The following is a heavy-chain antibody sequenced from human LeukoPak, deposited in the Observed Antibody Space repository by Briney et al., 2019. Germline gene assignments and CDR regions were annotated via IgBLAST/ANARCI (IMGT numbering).Heavy chain of an antibody. CDR3: ARVREDPWNSAPHAFDI. V-gene: IGHV4-4*07. Sequence: SETLSLTCTVSGGSISIYYWSWLRQPAGKGLEWLGRIYTSGSTNYNPSRKSRVTMSGDTSKNQFSLKLSSVTAADTAVYYCARVREDPWNSAPHAFDIWGQGTMVTVSS. CDR2: IYTSGST. J-gene: IGHJ3*02. CDR1: GGSISIYY. D-gene: IGHD1-1*01.